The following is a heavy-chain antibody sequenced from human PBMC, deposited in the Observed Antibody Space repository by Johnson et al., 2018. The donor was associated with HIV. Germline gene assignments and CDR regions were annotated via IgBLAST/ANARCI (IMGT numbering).Heavy chain of an antibody. D-gene: IGHD2-21*02. Sequence: QVQLVESGGGLVKPGGSLRLSCATSGFTFSDYYMTWIRQAPGKGLEWVSYISSRSGITIYYADSVRGRFTISRDNAKNSLYLQMNSLRAEDTAVYYCARVMGLGCYSLALDIWGQGTMVTVSS. V-gene: IGHV3-11*04. CDR3: ARVMGLGCYSLALDI. CDR2: ISSRSGITI. CDR1: GFTFSDYY. J-gene: IGHJ3*02.